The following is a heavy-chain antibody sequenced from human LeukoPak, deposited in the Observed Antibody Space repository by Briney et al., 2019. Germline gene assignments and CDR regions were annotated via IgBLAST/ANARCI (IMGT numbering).Heavy chain of an antibody. J-gene: IGHJ4*02. CDR2: IYTSGST. D-gene: IGHD2-21*01. CDR3: ARGEVVITHSYYFDY. Sequence: SETLSLTCTVSGGSISSYYWSWIRQPAGKGLEWIGRIYTSGSTNYNPSLKSRVTISVDTSKNQFSLKLSSVTAADTAVYYCARGEVVITHSYYFDYWGRGTLDTVSS. CDR1: GGSISSYY. V-gene: IGHV4-4*07.